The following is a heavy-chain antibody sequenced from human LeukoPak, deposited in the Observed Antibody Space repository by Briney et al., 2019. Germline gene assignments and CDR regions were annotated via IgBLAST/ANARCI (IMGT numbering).Heavy chain of an antibody. V-gene: IGHV1-46*01. CDR1: GYTFTSYY. J-gene: IGHJ4*02. Sequence: ASVKVSCKASGYTFTSYYMHWVRQAPGQGLEWMGIINPSGGSTSYAQKFQGRVTMTRDTSISTAYLELSSLRSEDTAVYYCARDGDYYGSGSYPFDYWGQGTLVTVSS. CDR2: INPSGGST. CDR3: ARDGDYYGSGSYPFDY. D-gene: IGHD3-10*01.